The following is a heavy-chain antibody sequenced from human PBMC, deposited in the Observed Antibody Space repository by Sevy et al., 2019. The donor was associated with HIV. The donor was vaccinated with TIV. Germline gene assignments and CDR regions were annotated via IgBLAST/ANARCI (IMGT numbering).Heavy chain of an antibody. CDR3: ARAEQQPRRGSQAENPGY. J-gene: IGHJ1*01. CDR2: ICSSGSTI. Sequence: GGSLRLSCAASGFTFSSYEMNWVRQAPGKGLEWVSYICSSGSTIYYADSVKGRFTISRDNAKNSLYLQMNSLRAEDTAVYYCARAEQQPRRGSQAENPGYWSQGTLVTVSS. D-gene: IGHD6-13*01. CDR1: GFTFSSYE. V-gene: IGHV3-48*03.